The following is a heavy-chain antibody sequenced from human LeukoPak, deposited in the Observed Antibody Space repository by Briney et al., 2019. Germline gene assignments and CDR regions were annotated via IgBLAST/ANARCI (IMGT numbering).Heavy chain of an antibody. Sequence: GGSLRLSCAASGFTFSSYAMSWVRQAPGKGLEWVSAISGSGGSTYYADFVKGGFTISRANSRNTLYLQINRLRAEDTAVYYCAKDLDGSGCYYGAFDIWGQGTMVTVSS. CDR3: AKDLDGSGCYYGAFDI. CDR2: ISGSGGST. J-gene: IGHJ3*02. D-gene: IGHD3-22*01. V-gene: IGHV3-23*01. CDR1: GFTFSSYA.